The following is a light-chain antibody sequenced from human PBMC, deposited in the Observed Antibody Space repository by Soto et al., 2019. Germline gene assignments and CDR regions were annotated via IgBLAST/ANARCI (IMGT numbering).Light chain of an antibody. V-gene: IGKV4-1*01. CDR2: WAS. Sequence: DIVMTQSPDSLAVSLGERATINCKSSQSILYSSNNKNYLAWYQQKPGQPPKLLIYWASTRESGVPDRFSGSGSATDVTLTISSLQAEDVAVYYCQQYYTTPRTFGQGTKVGIK. CDR3: QQYYTTPRT. CDR1: QSILYSSNNKNY. J-gene: IGKJ1*01.